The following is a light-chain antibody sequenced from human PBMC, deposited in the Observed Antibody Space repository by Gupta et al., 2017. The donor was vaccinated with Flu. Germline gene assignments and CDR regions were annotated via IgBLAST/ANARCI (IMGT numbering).Light chain of an antibody. CDR1: SSNIGSNA. CDR3: AAWDDRLNRFV. J-gene: IGLJ1*01. Sequence: QSVLTQPPSASGTPGQRVAISCSGRSSNIGSNAVNWYQPLPGTAPKLLIYSKNRRPSGVPDRFSGSKSGTSASLAISGLQSEDEADYYCAAWDDRLNRFVFGTGTKVTVL. CDR2: SKN. V-gene: IGLV1-44*01.